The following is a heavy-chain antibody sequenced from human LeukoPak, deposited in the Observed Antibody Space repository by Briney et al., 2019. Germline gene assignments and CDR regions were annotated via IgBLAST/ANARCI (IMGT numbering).Heavy chain of an antibody. CDR2: IGTAGDT. J-gene: IGHJ6*02. CDR3: ARVKRIAAAGPYYYGMDV. D-gene: IGHD6-13*01. V-gene: IGHV3-13*01. Sequence: PGGSLRLSCAASGFTFSSYDMHWVRQATGKGLEWVSAIGTAGDTYYPGSVKGRFTISRENAKNSLYLQMNSLRAGDTAVYYCARVKRIAAAGPYYYGMDVWGQGTTVTVSS. CDR1: GFTFSSYD.